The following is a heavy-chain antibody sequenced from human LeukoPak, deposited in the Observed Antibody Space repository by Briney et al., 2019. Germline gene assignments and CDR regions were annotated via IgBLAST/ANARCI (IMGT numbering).Heavy chain of an antibody. CDR3: ARGSWYCSSTSCHIN. D-gene: IGHD2-2*02. J-gene: IGHJ4*02. V-gene: IGHV1-8*01. CDR1: GYTFTSYD. Sequence: ASVKVSCKASGYTFTSYDINWVRQATGQGLEWMGWMNPNSGNTGYAQKFQGRVTMIRNTSISTAYMELSSLRSEDTAVYYCARGSWYCSSTSCHINWGQGTLVTVSS. CDR2: MNPNSGNT.